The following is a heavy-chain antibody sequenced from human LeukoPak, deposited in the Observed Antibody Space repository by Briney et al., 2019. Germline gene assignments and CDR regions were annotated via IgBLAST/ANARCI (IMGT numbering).Heavy chain of an antibody. CDR1: GFTFSSYT. CDR3: AILTVTTAY. J-gene: IGHJ4*02. D-gene: IGHD4-17*01. CDR2: ISSSGSYI. Sequence: PGGSLRLSCAASGFTFSSYTMNWVRQAPGKGLEWVSSISSSGSYISYADSVKGRFTNSRDNAKSSLYLQMNSLRAEDTAVYYCAILTVTTAYWGQGTLVTVSS. V-gene: IGHV3-21*04.